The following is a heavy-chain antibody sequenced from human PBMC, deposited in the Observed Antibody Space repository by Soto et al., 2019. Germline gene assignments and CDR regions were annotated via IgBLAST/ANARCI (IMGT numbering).Heavy chain of an antibody. CDR1: GGTFSNYA. J-gene: IGHJ4*02. CDR3: ARDHVYYYGCSGCSRFVY. Sequence: QVQLVQSGAEVKKPGSSVKVSCKASGGTFSNYAISWVRQAPGQGLEWMGGIIPIFGTADYKQKFQGRVTITADDSTSTAYMELCRLGAVETAVYCCARDHVYYYGCSGCSRFVYRGRGSRVIVS. CDR2: IIPIFGTA. V-gene: IGHV1-69*12. D-gene: IGHD3-22*01.